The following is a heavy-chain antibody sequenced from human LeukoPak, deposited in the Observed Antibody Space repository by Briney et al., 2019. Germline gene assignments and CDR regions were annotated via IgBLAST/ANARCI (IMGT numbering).Heavy chain of an antibody. CDR3: AKDLGPWSSGPIA. Sequence: GGSLRLSCVASGFTVSSNYMSWVRQAPGKGLEWVSAISGSGGSTYYADSVKGRFTISRDNSKNTLYLQMNSLRAEDTAVYYCAKDLGPWSSGPIAWGQGTLVTVSS. CDR1: GFTVSSNY. V-gene: IGHV3-23*01. D-gene: IGHD6-19*01. J-gene: IGHJ5*02. CDR2: ISGSGGST.